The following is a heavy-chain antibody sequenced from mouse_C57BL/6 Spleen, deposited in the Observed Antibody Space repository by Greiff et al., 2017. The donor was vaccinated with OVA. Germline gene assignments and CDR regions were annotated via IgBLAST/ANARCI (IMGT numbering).Heavy chain of an antibody. CDR3: ARRGEVYAMDY. CDR1: GFTFSDYG. CDR2: ISSGSSTI. V-gene: IGHV5-17*01. Sequence: EVQRVESGGGLVKPGGSLKLSCAASGFTFSDYGMHWVRQAPEKGLEWVAYISSGSSTIYYADTVKGRLTFSRDNAKNTLFLQMTSLRSEDTAMDYCARRGEVYAMDYWGQGTSVTVSS. J-gene: IGHJ4*01.